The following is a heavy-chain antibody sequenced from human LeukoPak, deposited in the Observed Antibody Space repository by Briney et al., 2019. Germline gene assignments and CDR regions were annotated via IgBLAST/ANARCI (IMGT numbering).Heavy chain of an antibody. D-gene: IGHD6-6*01. CDR3: ARLGSGSSKYNWFDP. J-gene: IGHJ5*02. Sequence: PSETLSLTRTVSGGSISSYYWSWIRQPPGKGLEWIGYIYTSGSTNYNPSLKSRVTISVDTSKDQFSLKLSSVTAADTAVYYCARLGSGSSKYNWFDPWGQGTLVTVSS. CDR2: IYTSGST. CDR1: GGSISSYY. V-gene: IGHV4-4*09.